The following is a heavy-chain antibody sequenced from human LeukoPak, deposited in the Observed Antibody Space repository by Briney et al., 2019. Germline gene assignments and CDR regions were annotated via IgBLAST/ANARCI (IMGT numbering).Heavy chain of an antibody. D-gene: IGHD3/OR15-3a*01. CDR2: IKQDGSEE. V-gene: IGHV3-7*01. CDR1: GFNLSSYW. Sequence: GSLRLFCAGSGFNLSSYWMKWVRQGSGEGLELVANIKQDGSEEYYVDSVKGRFTISRDNAKNSLYPQMNSLRAEDTAVYYCARDGLGSAFDYWGQGTLVTVSS. CDR3: ARDGLGSAFDY. J-gene: IGHJ4*02.